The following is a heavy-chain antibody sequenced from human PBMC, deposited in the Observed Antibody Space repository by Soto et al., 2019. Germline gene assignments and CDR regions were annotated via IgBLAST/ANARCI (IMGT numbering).Heavy chain of an antibody. Sequence: NPSETLSLTCAVSGYSISSGYYWGWIRQPPGKGLEWIGSIYHSGSTYYNPSLKSRVTISVDTSKNQFSLKLSSVTAADTAVYYCARYHKTYFDYWGQGTLVTVSS. D-gene: IGHD2-2*01. CDR1: GYSISSGYY. CDR2: IYHSGST. J-gene: IGHJ4*02. V-gene: IGHV4-38-2*01. CDR3: ARYHKTYFDY.